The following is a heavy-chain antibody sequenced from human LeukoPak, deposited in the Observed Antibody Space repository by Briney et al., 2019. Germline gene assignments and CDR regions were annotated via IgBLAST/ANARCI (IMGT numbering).Heavy chain of an antibody. CDR3: VIGGSSQSPDFDF. CDR1: GFTFSAHT. CDR2: ISSSGGST. Sequence: HPGGSLRLSCSASGFTFSAHTLHWVRQAPGKGLEYVSAISSSGGSTYYADSVKGRFTFSRDNSRNTLYLQMNSLRVGDTAVYYCVIGGSSQSPDFDFWGRGTLVTVSS. J-gene: IGHJ4*02. D-gene: IGHD1-26*01. V-gene: IGHV3-64D*06.